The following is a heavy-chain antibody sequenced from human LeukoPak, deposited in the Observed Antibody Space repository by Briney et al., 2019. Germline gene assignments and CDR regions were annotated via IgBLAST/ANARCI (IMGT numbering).Heavy chain of an antibody. CDR3: ARSRSLRTHIDY. V-gene: IGHV1-69*13. J-gene: IGHJ4*02. CDR2: IIPIFGTA. D-gene: IGHD6-6*01. Sequence: SVKVSCKASGGTFSSYAISWVRQAPGQGLEWMGGIIPIFGTANYAQKLQGRVTITADESTSTAYMELSSLRSEDTAVYYCARSRSLRTHIDYWGQGTLVTVSS. CDR1: GGTFSSYA.